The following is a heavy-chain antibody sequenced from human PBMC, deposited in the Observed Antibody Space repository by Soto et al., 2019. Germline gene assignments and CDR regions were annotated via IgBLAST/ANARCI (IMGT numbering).Heavy chain of an antibody. CDR3: ARDVGTASRPYLDY. V-gene: IGHV1-46*01. D-gene: IGHD6-6*01. J-gene: IGHJ4*02. CDR1: GYTFTTYY. CDR2: INPSGGST. Sequence: GASVKVSCKASGYTFTTYYMYWVRQAPGQGLEWMGIINPSGGSTSFAQKFQGRVTMTRDTSTSTVYMELISLTSEDTAVYYCARDVGTASRPYLDYWGQGTLVTVSS.